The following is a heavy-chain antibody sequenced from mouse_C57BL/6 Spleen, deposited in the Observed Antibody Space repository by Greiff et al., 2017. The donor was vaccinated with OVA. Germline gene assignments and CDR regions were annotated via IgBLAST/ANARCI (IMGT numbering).Heavy chain of an antibody. J-gene: IGHJ2*01. CDR2: ISYDGSN. CDR1: GYSITSGYY. V-gene: IGHV3-6*01. D-gene: IGHD2-4*01. Sequence: ESGPGLVKPSQSLSLTCSVTGYSITSGYYWNWIRQFPGNKLEWMGYISYDGSNNYNPSLKNRISITRDTSKNQFFLKLNSVTTEDTATYYCARAPSYDYGDFDYWGQGTTLTVSS. CDR3: ARAPSYDYGDFDY.